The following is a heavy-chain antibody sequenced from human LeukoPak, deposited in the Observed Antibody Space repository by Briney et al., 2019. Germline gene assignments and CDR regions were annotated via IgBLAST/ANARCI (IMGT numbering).Heavy chain of an antibody. CDR2: VYYSGDT. CDR3: ARHGSPAFYYYYMDV. Sequence: SETLSLTCTVSGGSIDTSTYYWGWIRQPPGKGLEWIASVYYSGDTYYNPSLKSRVTISVDTSKNQFSLKLSSVTATDTAVYYCARHGSPAFYYYYMDVWGKGTTVTISS. V-gene: IGHV4-39*01. CDR1: GGSIDTSTYY. D-gene: IGHD2-2*01. J-gene: IGHJ6*03.